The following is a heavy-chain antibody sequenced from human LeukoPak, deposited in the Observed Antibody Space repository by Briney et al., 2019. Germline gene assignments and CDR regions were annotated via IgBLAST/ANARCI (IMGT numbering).Heavy chain of an antibody. CDR1: GGSISSYC. V-gene: IGHV4-59*01. J-gene: IGHJ4*02. Sequence: PSETLSLTCTVSGGSISSYCRSWIRQPPGKGLEWIGYIYYSGSTNYNPSLKSRVTISVDTSKNQFSLKLSSVTAADTAVYYCARGSVTSDYWGQGTLVTVSS. D-gene: IGHD3-10*01. CDR3: ARGSVTSDY. CDR2: IYYSGST.